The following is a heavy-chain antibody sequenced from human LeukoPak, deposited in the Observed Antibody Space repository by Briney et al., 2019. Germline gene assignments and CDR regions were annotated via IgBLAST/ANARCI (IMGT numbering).Heavy chain of an antibody. J-gene: IGHJ6*02. D-gene: IGHD4-23*01. Sequence: GGSLRLSCAASGFTVSSNYMSWVRQAPGKGLEWVSVIYSGGRTYYADSVKGRFTISRDNYKNTLYFQMNSLRAEDTAVYHCARERGDYGGNSYYGMDVWGQGTTVTVSS. CDR1: GFTVSSNY. V-gene: IGHV3-53*01. CDR2: IYSGGRT. CDR3: ARERGDYGGNSYYGMDV.